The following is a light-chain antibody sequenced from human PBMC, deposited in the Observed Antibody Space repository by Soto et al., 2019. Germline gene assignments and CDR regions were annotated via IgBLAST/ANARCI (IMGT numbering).Light chain of an antibody. CDR3: QQSYSTRWT. V-gene: IGKV1-5*03. CDR2: KAS. CDR1: QTISQW. Sequence: DIQMTQSPSTLSATVGDRVIITCRAGQTISQWLAWYQEKPGGAPNPLIYKASVLESGVPSRFSGSGSGTDFTITISSLQPEDGATYYCQQSYSTRWTFGQGTKVDIK. J-gene: IGKJ1*01.